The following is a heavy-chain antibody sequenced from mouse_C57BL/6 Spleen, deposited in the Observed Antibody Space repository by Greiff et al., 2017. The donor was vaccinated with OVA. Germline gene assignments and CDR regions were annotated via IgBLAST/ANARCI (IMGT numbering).Heavy chain of an antibody. V-gene: IGHV3-6*01. CDR2: ISYDGSN. Sequence: EVHLVESGPGLVKPSQSLSLTCSVTGYSITSGYYWNWIRQFPGNKLEWMGYISYDGSNNYNPSLKNRISITRDTSKNQFFLKLNSVTTEDTATYYCARVTTVVATDFDVWGTGTTVTVSS. CDR3: ARVTTVVATDFDV. J-gene: IGHJ1*03. D-gene: IGHD1-1*01. CDR1: GYSITSGYY.